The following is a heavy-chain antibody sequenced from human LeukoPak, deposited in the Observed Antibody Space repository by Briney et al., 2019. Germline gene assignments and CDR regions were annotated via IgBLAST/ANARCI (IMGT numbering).Heavy chain of an antibody. CDR2: IYYSGST. Sequence: SETLSLTCTVSGGSISSYCWSWIRQPPGKGLEWIGYIYYSGSTNYNPSLKSRVTISVDTSKNQFSLKLSSVTAADTAVYYCARGAYYYDSSGYYFPFYFDYWGQGTLVTVSS. CDR1: GGSISSYC. D-gene: IGHD3-22*01. J-gene: IGHJ4*02. CDR3: ARGAYYYDSSGYYFPFYFDY. V-gene: IGHV4-59*01.